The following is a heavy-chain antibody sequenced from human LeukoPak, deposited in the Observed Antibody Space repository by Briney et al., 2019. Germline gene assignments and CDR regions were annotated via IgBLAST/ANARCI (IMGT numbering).Heavy chain of an antibody. J-gene: IGHJ3*02. CDR3: ARDYGIQNPYDAFDI. Sequence: GGSLRLSCAASGFTFSDYYMSWIRQAPGKGLEWVSYISSSGSTIYYADSVKGRFTISRDNAKNSLYLQMNSLRAEDTAVYYCARDYGIQNPYDAFDIWGQGTMVTVSS. CDR1: GFTFSDYY. V-gene: IGHV3-11*01. CDR2: ISSSGSTI. D-gene: IGHD4-17*01.